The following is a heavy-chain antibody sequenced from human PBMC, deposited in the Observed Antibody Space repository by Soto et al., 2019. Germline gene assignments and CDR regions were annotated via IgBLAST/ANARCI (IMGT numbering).Heavy chain of an antibody. Sequence: PSETLSLTCTVSGGSISSYNWSWIRQPPGKGLEWIGYIYYSGSTNYNPSLKSRVTISVDTSKNQFSLKLSSVTAADTAVYYCARGGSIFGVHGNWFDPWGQGTLVTVSS. D-gene: IGHD3-3*01. V-gene: IGHV4-59*01. J-gene: IGHJ5*02. CDR1: GGSISSYN. CDR3: ARGGSIFGVHGNWFDP. CDR2: IYYSGST.